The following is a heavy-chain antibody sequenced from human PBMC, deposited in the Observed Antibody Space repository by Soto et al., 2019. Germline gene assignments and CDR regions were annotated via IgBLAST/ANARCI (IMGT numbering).Heavy chain of an antibody. CDR2: IYSGGST. V-gene: IGHV3-53*01. CDR3: ARARAKYYYDSPYAFDI. D-gene: IGHD3-22*01. J-gene: IGHJ3*02. Sequence: GGSLRLSCAASGFTVSSNYMSWVRQAPGKGLEWVSVIYSGGSTYYADSVKGRFTISRDNSKNTLYLQMNSLRAEDTAVYYCARARAKYYYDSPYAFDIWGQGTMVTVSS. CDR1: GFTVSSNY.